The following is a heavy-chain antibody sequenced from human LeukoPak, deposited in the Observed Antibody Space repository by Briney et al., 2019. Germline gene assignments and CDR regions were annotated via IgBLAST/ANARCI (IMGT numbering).Heavy chain of an antibody. D-gene: IGHD1-26*01. J-gene: IGHJ4*02. CDR1: GGSISSYY. CDR3: ARSKLEWELLNYFDY. CDR2: IYYSGST. Sequence: KPSETLSLTCTVSGGSISSYYWGWIRQPPGKGLEWIGSIYYSGSTNYNPSLKSRVTISVDTSKNQFSLKLSSVTAADTAVYYCARSKLEWELLNYFDYWGQGTLVTVSS. V-gene: IGHV4-59*01.